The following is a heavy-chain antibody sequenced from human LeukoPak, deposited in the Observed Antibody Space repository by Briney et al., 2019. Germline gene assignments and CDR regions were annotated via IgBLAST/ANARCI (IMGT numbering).Heavy chain of an antibody. D-gene: IGHD2-15*01. J-gene: IGHJ6*03. CDR2: IIPIFGTA. CDR1: RGTLSSYA. Sequence: SVKVSCKASRGTLSSYAFSWVRQAPGQGREWMGGIIPIFGTAKYAQKFQGRVTITADETTSTAYMELSTLRSEDTAVYYCARDLHTYCSGGSCYASYYYYMDVWGKGTTVTVSS. CDR3: ARDLHTYCSGGSCYASYYYYMDV. V-gene: IGHV1-69*01.